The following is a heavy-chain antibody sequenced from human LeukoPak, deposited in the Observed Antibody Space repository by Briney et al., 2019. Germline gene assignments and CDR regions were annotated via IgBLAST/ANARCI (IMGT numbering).Heavy chain of an antibody. J-gene: IGHJ4*02. CDR3: AKDSRYYDFWSGSGLFNY. Sequence: GGSLRLSCAASGFTFSSYAMSWVRQAPGKGLEWVSAISGSGGSTYYADSVKGRFTISRDNSKNTLYLQMNSLRAEDTAVYYCAKDSRYYDFWSGSGLFNYWGQGTLVTVSS. CDR1: GFTFSSYA. V-gene: IGHV3-23*01. D-gene: IGHD3-3*01. CDR2: ISGSGGST.